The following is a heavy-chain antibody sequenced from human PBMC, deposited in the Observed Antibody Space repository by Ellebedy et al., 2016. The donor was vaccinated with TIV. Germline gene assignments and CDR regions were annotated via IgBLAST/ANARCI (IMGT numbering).Heavy chain of an antibody. D-gene: IGHD4-17*01. J-gene: IGHJ5*02. V-gene: IGHV6-1*01. CDR3: AEWDGEVRDGHNWFDP. Sequence: SQTLSLTCAISGDSVSSNSAAWNWMRQSXXRCLXCLGRVYYRSRWYNDYEGSVISRITISADTSKNQVSLHLRSVTADDTAVYYCAEWDGEVRDGHNWFDPWGQGTLVTVSS. CDR1: GDSVSSNSAA. CDR2: VYYRSRWYN.